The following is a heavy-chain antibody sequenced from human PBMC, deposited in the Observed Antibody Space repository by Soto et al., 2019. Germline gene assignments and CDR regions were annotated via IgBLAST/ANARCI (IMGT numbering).Heavy chain of an antibody. Sequence: PGGSLRLSCAASGFTFSSYGMHWVRQAPGKGLEWVAVIWYDGSNKYYADSVKGRFTISRDNSKNTLYLQMNSLRAEDTAVYYCAREPAAGYYFDYWGQGTLVTVSS. CDR2: IWYDGSNK. CDR3: AREPAAGYYFDY. D-gene: IGHD6-13*01. V-gene: IGHV3-33*01. CDR1: GFTFSSYG. J-gene: IGHJ4*02.